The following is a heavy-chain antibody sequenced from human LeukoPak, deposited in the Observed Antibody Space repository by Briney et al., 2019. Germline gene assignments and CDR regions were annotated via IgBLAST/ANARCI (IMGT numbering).Heavy chain of an antibody. V-gene: IGHV4-59*02. CDR3: ARHGTTGTNLNWFDP. D-gene: IGHD1-1*01. Sequence: PSETLSLTCSVSGGSVSSYYWSWIRQSPGKGLEWIGYIHNSGRTNYNPSLKSRVTISVDTSKNQFSLKVSSVTAADTAVYYCARHGTTGTNLNWFDPWGQGTLVTVSS. CDR2: IHNSGRT. J-gene: IGHJ5*02. CDR1: GGSVSSYY.